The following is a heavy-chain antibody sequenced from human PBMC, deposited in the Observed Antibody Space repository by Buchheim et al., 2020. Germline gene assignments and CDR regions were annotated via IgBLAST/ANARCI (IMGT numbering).Heavy chain of an antibody. D-gene: IGHD6-19*01. J-gene: IGHJ6*02. Sequence: QVQLQESGPGLVKPSETLSLTCTVSGGSISSYYWSWIRQPPGKGLEWIGYIYYSGSTNYNPSLKSRVTISVDTSKNQFSLKLSSVTAADTAVYSCARKGGVSGWPRYGMDVWGQGTT. CDR1: GGSISSYY. CDR2: IYYSGST. CDR3: ARKGGVSGWPRYGMDV. V-gene: IGHV4-59*08.